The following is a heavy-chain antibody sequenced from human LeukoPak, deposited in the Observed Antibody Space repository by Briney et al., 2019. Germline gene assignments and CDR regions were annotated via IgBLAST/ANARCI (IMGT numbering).Heavy chain of an antibody. CDR3: ARALYDSSGYLSGRFAFDI. Sequence: GGSLRLSCAASGFTVSSNYMSWVRQAPGKGLEWVSVIYSSGSTYYADSVKGRFTISRDNSKNTLYLQMNSLRAEDTAVYYCARALYDSSGYLSGRFAFDIWGQGTMVTVSS. CDR1: GFTVSSNY. D-gene: IGHD3-22*01. CDR2: IYSSGST. V-gene: IGHV3-53*01. J-gene: IGHJ3*02.